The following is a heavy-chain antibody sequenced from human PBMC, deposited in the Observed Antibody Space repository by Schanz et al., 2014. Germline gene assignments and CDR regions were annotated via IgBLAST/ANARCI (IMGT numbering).Heavy chain of an antibody. CDR1: GFSFRGFG. J-gene: IGHJ6*02. CDR3: AKDHFGHYDSSGCSDCYYYGMDV. Sequence: QVQLVESGGGVVQPVRSLRLSCAGSGFSFRGFGMHWVRQAPGKGLEWVAVISYDGRNKYFADSVKGRFTISRDNSKNTLFLQVNSLRAEDTAVYYCAKDHFGHYDSSGCSDCYYYGMDVWGQGTTVTVSS. D-gene: IGHD3-22*01. V-gene: IGHV3-30*18. CDR2: ISYDGRNK.